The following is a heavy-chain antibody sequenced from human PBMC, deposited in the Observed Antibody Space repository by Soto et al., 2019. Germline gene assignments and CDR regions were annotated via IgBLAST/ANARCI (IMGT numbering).Heavy chain of an antibody. J-gene: IGHJ4*02. CDR3: ARERQWESLPY. CDR2: IHYSGSA. Sequence: TLSLTCTVSGGSMRSGAFYWSWVRQHPGKGLEWIGHIHYSGSAYYTPSLESRVTISEDTSKNQFSLKLTSVTAADTAIYFCARERQWESLPYWGQGTLVTVSS. D-gene: IGHD1-26*01. V-gene: IGHV4-31*03. CDR1: GGSMRSGAFY.